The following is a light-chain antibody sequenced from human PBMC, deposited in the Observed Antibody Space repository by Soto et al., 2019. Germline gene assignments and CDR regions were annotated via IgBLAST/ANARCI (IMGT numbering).Light chain of an antibody. J-gene: IGLJ3*02. CDR2: EDN. CDR3: QSYDSTNWV. CDR1: SGNIASNY. V-gene: IGLV6-57*01. Sequence: FMLTQPHSVSESPGKTVSISCTRSSGNIASNYMQWYQQRPGSSPTTVIYEDNQRPSGVPDRFSGSIDSSSNSASLTISGLKTEDEADYYCQSYDSTNWVFGGGTKVTVL.